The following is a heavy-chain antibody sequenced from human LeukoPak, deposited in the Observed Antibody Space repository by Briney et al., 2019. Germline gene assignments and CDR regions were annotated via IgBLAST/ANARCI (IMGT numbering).Heavy chain of an antibody. CDR2: IIPILGIA. J-gene: IGHJ6*02. Sequence: SVKVSCKASGGTFISYAISWVRQAPGQGLEWMGRIIPILGIANYAQKFQGRVTITADKSTSTAYMELSSLRSEDTAVYYCARGLENGGYLYYYYGMDVWGQGTTVTVSS. CDR1: GGTFISYA. V-gene: IGHV1-69*04. CDR3: ARGLENGGYLYYYYGMDV. D-gene: IGHD1-26*01.